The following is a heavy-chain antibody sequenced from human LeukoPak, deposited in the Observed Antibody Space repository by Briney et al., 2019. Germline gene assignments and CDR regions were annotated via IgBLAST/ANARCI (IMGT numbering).Heavy chain of an antibody. CDR1: GGSISSGNYY. CDR2: IYTSGST. J-gene: IGHJ6*02. Sequence: SQTLSLTCTVSGGSISSGNYYWSWIRQPAGKGLEWIGRIYTSGSTNYNPSLKSRVTISVDTSKNQFSLKLSSVTAADTAVYYCARASCSSTSCYYYGMDVWGQGTTVTVSS. CDR3: ARASCSSTSCYYYGMDV. V-gene: IGHV4-61*02. D-gene: IGHD2-2*01.